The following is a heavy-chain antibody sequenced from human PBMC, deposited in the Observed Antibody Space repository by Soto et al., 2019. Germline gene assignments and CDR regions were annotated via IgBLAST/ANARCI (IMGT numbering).Heavy chain of an antibody. Sequence: SETLSLTCTVSGGSISSYYWSWIRQPPGKGLERIGYIYYSGSTNYNPSLKSRLTISVDTSKNQFSLKLTSVTAADSAVYYCARHPDYRNNNCYYDMDVWGQGTTVTVSS. J-gene: IGHJ6*02. CDR1: GGSISSYY. CDR3: ARHPDYRNNNCYYDMDV. D-gene: IGHD4-4*01. CDR2: IYYSGST. V-gene: IGHV4-59*08.